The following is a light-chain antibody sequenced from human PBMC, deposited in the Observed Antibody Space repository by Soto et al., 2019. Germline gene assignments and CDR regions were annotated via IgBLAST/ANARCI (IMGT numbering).Light chain of an antibody. Sequence: QSALTQPPSASGSPGQSVTISCTGTSSDVGGYNYVSWYQQHPGKAPKLLIYEVSKRPSGVPDRFSGSKSGTTASLTVSGLQAEAEDDYYCSSYAGSNQVVFGGGTKLTVL. CDR3: SSYAGSNQVV. V-gene: IGLV2-8*01. J-gene: IGLJ2*01. CDR2: EVS. CDR1: SSDVGGYNY.